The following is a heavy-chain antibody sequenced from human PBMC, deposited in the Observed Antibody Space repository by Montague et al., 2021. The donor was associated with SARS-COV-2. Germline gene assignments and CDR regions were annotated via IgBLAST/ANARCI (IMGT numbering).Heavy chain of an antibody. J-gene: IGHJ3*02. V-gene: IGHV4-59*02. CDR3: ARETLAGDAFDN. CDR2: FYSVGST. Sequence: SETLSLTCTVSGASVSASDWGWIRQSPGKGLEWIGYFYSVGSTDYNPSRKSRVTISRDTSKNQFSLKVRSVTAADTAVYYCARETLAGDAFDNWGQGTMVTVSS. CDR1: GASVSASD.